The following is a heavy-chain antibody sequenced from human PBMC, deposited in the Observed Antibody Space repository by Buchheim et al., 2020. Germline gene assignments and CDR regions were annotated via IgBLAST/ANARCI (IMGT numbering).Heavy chain of an antibody. CDR2: IYSSGST. CDR1: GGSVSSGGYY. D-gene: IGHD3-10*01. CDR3: AIYYSSGSWSH. J-gene: IGHJ4*02. Sequence: QVQLQESGPGLVKPSQTLSLTCTVSGGSVSSGGYYWSWIRQPAGKGLEWIGRIYSSGSTNYNPSPKSRVTISVDTSKNQFSLKLSSVTAADTAMYYCAIYYSSGSWSHGGQGTL. V-gene: IGHV4-61*02.